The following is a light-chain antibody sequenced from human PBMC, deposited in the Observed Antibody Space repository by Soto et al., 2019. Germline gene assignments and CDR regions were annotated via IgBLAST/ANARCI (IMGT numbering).Light chain of an antibody. CDR2: AAS. Sequence: EIVMTQSPATLSVSPGERATLSCRASQSLSSSFAGYQQKPGQAPRLRIYAASTRATGIPASFGGSGSGTEITLTISSLPAEDFAVYYCQQYINWPLTFGQGTRLEIK. CDR3: QQYINWPLT. V-gene: IGKV3-15*01. CDR1: QSLSSS. J-gene: IGKJ5*01.